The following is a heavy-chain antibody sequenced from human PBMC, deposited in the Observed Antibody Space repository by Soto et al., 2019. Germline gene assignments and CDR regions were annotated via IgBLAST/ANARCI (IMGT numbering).Heavy chain of an antibody. J-gene: IGHJ4*02. D-gene: IGHD5-12*01. CDR1: GGSISSYY. CDR2: IYYSGST. CDR3: ARDIQDGYNDY. Sequence: SETLSLTCTVSGGSISSYYWSWIRQPPGKGLEWIGYIYYSGSTNYNPSLKSRVTISVDTSKNQFSLKLSSVTAADTAVYYCARDIQDGYNDYWGQGTLVTVSS. V-gene: IGHV4-59*01.